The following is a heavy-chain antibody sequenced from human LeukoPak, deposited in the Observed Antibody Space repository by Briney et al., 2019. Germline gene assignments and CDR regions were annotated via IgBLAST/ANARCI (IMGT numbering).Heavy chain of an antibody. Sequence: GGSLRLSCAASGFIVSSNYMSWVRQAPGKGLEWVAKVNEDGRQIYYADSVKGRFTISRDNAKNSVHLQMNNLRVEDTAVYYCAKDEVGGHFEYWGQGILVTVSS. V-gene: IGHV3-7*01. CDR1: GFIVSSNY. CDR3: AKDEVGGHFEY. J-gene: IGHJ4*02. CDR2: VNEDGRQI.